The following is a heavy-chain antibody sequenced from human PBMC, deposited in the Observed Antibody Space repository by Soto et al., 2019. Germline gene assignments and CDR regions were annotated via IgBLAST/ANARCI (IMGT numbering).Heavy chain of an antibody. CDR1: GGTFSSYT. V-gene: IGHV1-69*02. D-gene: IGHD2-8*01. J-gene: IGHJ6*03. CDR2: IIPILGIA. Sequence: QVQLVQSGAEVKKPGSSVKVSCKASGGTFSSYTISWVRQAPGQGLEWMGRIIPILGIANYAQKFQGRVTITADKSTSTAYMELCSLRSEDTAVYYCARGSNCTNGVCYSGYYYYYMDVWGKGTTVTVSS. CDR3: ARGSNCTNGVCYSGYYYYYMDV.